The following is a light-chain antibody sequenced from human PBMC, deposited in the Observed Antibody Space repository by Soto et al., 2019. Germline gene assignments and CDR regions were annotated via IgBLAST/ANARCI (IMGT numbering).Light chain of an antibody. Sequence: EIVLTQSPGTLSLSPGERATLSCRASQSVSSNYLAWYQQKPGQAPKLLIYGASSGATGIPDRFSGSGSGTDFTLTISRLEPEDFAVYYCQQYGSSPRTLGQGTKVDI. CDR2: GAS. CDR3: QQYGSSPRT. CDR1: QSVSSNY. J-gene: IGKJ1*01. V-gene: IGKV3-20*01.